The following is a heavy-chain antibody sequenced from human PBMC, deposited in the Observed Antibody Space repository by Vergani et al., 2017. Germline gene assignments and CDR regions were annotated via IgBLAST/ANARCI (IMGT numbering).Heavy chain of an antibody. CDR1: GYTFTDHY. V-gene: IGHV1-69-2*01. J-gene: IGHJ6*04. D-gene: IGHD4-17*01. Sequence: EVQLVQSGAEVKKPGATMKISCKVSGYTFTDHYMHWVKQAPGKGLEWMGLVDPVDGETIYAEKFKGRVTIAADTSTDTAHVELSSLSSEDTAVYYCATPQTVTTGGVEVWGGEATVVVAS. CDR2: VDPVDGET. CDR3: ATPQTVTTGGVEV.